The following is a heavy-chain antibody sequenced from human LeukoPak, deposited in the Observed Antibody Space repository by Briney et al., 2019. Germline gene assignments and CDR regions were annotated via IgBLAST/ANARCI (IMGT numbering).Heavy chain of an antibody. J-gene: IGHJ4*02. Sequence: SETLSLTCTVSGGPISSYYWSWIRQPPGKGLEWIGYIYYSGSTTYNPSLKSRVTISVDTSKNQFSLKLSSETAADTAVYYCARGFAYGDTGSFDYWGQGTLVTVSS. CDR1: GGPISSYY. V-gene: IGHV4-59*01. CDR2: IYYSGST. D-gene: IGHD4-17*01. CDR3: ARGFAYGDTGSFDY.